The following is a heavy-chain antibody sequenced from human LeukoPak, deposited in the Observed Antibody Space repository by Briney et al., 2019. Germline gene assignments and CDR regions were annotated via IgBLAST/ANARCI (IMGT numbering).Heavy chain of an antibody. CDR2: ISGSGGST. CDR1: GFTFSNYA. V-gene: IGHV3-23*01. D-gene: IGHD4-23*01. J-gene: IGHJ4*02. CDR3: AKASGSVIRSHADY. Sequence: PGGSLRLSCAASGFTFSNYAMSWVRQAPGKGLEWVSTISGSGGSTYCADSVKGRFTISRDNSKNTLYVQMDSLRAEDTAVYYCAKASGSVIRSHADYWGQGTLVTASS.